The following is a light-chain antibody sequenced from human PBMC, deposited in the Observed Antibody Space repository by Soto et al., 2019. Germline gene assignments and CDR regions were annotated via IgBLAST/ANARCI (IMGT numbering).Light chain of an antibody. CDR2: GAS. Sequence: EIVLTQSPGTLSLSPGERATLSCRASQSVSSSYLAWYQQKPGQAPRLLIYGASSRAPGIPYRFSGSGSGTDFTLTISRLEPEDFAVYYCQQYGSSRTFGQGTKVEIK. V-gene: IGKV3-20*01. CDR3: QQYGSSRT. CDR1: QSVSSSY. J-gene: IGKJ1*01.